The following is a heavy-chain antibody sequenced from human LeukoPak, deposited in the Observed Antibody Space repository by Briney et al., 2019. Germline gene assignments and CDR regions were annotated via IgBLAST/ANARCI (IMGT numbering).Heavy chain of an antibody. Sequence: GGSPRLSCAASGFTFSSYSMNWVRQAPGKGLEWVSSISSSSSYIYYADSVKGRFTISRDNAKNSLYLQMNSLRAEDTAVYYCARDKYSSSWFDSDYWGQGTLVTVSS. D-gene: IGHD6-13*01. J-gene: IGHJ4*02. CDR2: ISSSSSYI. CDR3: ARDKYSSSWFDSDY. CDR1: GFTFSSYS. V-gene: IGHV3-21*01.